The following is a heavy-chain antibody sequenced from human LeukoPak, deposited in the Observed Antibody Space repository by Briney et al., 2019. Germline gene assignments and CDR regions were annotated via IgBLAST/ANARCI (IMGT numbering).Heavy chain of an antibody. CDR1: GFTFSTYW. D-gene: IGHD5-18*01. Sequence: PGGSLRLSCAASGFTFSTYWMSWVRQAPGKGLEWVANINQDGSETYYVDSVKGRFTISRDNAKNSLYLQMNSLRAEDTAVYYCAREGIQFDYWGQGTLVTVSS. V-gene: IGHV3-7*03. J-gene: IGHJ4*02. CDR3: AREGIQFDY. CDR2: INQDGSET.